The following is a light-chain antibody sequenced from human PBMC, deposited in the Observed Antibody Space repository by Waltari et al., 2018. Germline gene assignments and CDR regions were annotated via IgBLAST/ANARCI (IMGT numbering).Light chain of an antibody. V-gene: IGLV1-47*01. Sequence: QSVLTQPPSASATPGQRVTISCSGSSSNVEINYVYWYQQLPGTAPKLLSYMNNQRPSGVPDRFSGSKSGTSASLAISGLRSEDEADYYCATWDVSLSGWVFGGGTKLTVL. J-gene: IGLJ3*02. CDR2: MNN. CDR3: ATWDVSLSGWV. CDR1: SSNVEINY.